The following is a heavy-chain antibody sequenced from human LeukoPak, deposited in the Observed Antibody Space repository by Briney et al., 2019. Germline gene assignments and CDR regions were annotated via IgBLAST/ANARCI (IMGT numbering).Heavy chain of an antibody. J-gene: IGHJ4*02. CDR2: ISSSARTI. CDR3: ASSTAIGY. Sequence: PGGSLRLSCAASGFTFSSCEMNWVRQAPGKGLEWVSYISSSARTIYYADSVKGRFTISRDNAKNSLYLQMNSLRTEDTAVYYCASSTAIGYWGQGTLVTVSS. V-gene: IGHV3-48*03. CDR1: GFTFSSCE.